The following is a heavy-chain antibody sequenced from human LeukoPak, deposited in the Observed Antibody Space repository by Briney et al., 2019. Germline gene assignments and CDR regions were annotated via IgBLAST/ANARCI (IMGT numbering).Heavy chain of an antibody. CDR1: GYPISSGYY. CDR3: ARHPRGTNWFDP. Sequence: KPSETLSLTCAVSGYPISSGYYWGWVRQPPGHGLEWIGTIYHSGSTYYNPSLKSRVTLSVDTSKNHFSLKLTSVTASDTAVYYCARHPRGTNWFDPWGQGTLVTVSS. CDR2: IYHSGST. J-gene: IGHJ5*02. V-gene: IGHV4-38-2*01.